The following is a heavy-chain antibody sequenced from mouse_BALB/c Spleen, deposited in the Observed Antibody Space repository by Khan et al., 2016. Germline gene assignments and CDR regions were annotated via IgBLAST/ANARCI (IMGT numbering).Heavy chain of an antibody. CDR3: ARRIVTRDYYGMDY. CDR2: ISSGSNTI. D-gene: IGHD2-5*01. J-gene: IGHJ4*01. V-gene: IGHV5-17*02. Sequence: EVELVESGGGLVQPGGSRKLSCAASGFNFSSFGMHWVRQAPEKGLEWVAYISSGSNTIYYADTVKGRFTISRENPKKTLFLHMTSLRSEDTAMYYCARRIVTRDYYGMDYWGQGTSVTVSS. CDR1: GFNFSSFG.